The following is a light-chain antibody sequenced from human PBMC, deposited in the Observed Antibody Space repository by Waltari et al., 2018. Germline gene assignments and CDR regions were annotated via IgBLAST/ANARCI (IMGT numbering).Light chain of an antibody. Sequence: QTVVTQEPSLSVSPGGTVTLTCALSSGSFSSTSYVSWYQQSPGQTPRTLVYKTNTRSNGVPVRFSGSILGSEAALTITGAQADDESNYYCLVYMGSGIWVFGGGTKLTV. CDR2: KTN. J-gene: IGLJ3*02. V-gene: IGLV8-61*01. CDR3: LVYMGSGIWV. CDR1: SGSFSSTSY.